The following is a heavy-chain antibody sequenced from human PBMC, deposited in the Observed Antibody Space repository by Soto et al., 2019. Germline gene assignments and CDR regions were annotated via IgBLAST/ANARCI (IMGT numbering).Heavy chain of an antibody. D-gene: IGHD1-20*01. CDR3: AREQYNWKL. CDR1: GVSITNYY. Sequence: SETLSLTCSVSGVSITNYYWTWIRHSPGKGLEWIGYVYHTGNTYYNPSLRSRVTISLDTSKNQVSLRLRSVTAADPAVYYCAREQYNWKLWGQGTLVTVSS. J-gene: IGHJ4*02. CDR2: VYHTGNT. V-gene: IGHV4-59*01.